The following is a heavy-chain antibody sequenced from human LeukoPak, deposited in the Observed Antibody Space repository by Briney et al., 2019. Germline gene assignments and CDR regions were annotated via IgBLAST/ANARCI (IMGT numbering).Heavy chain of an antibody. CDR1: GGSISSGGYS. D-gene: IGHD5-18*01. CDR2: IYHSGST. J-gene: IGHJ4*02. CDR3: ASNVDTAMAHLHPVDY. V-gene: IGHV4-30-2*01. Sequence: PSQTLSLTCAVSGGSISSGGYSWSWIRQPPGKGLEWIGYIYHSGSTYYNPSLKSRVTISVDRSKNQFSLKLSSVTAADTAVYYCASNVDTAMAHLHPVDYWGQGTLVTVSS.